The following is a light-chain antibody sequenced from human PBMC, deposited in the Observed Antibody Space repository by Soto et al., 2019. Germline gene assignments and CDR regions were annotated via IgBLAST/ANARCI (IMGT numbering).Light chain of an antibody. CDR1: NSDVGTFYF. CDR2: DVT. CDR3: CSYAGSYNYV. V-gene: IGLV2-11*01. Sequence: QSALTQPRSVSGSPGQSVTISCTGTNSDVGTFYFVSWYQQYPDKGPKLIIYDVTERPSGVPDRFSGSKSGNTASLTISGLPAEDEADYYCCSYAGSYNYVFGSGTK. J-gene: IGLJ1*01.